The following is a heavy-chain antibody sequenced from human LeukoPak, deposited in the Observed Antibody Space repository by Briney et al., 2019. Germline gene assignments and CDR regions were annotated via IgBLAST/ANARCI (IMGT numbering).Heavy chain of an antibody. CDR1: GGTFSSYA. V-gene: IGHV1-69*05. CDR2: IIPIFGTA. Sequence: ASVKVSCKASGGTFSSYAISWVRQAPGQGLEWIGGIIPIFGTANYAQKFQGRVTITTDESTSTAYMELSSLRSEDTAVYYCARSRRWLQLNYFDYWGQGTLVTVSS. J-gene: IGHJ4*02. CDR3: ARSRRWLQLNYFDY. D-gene: IGHD5-24*01.